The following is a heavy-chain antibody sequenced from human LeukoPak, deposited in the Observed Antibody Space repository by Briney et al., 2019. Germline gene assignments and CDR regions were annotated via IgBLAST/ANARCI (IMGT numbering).Heavy chain of an antibody. V-gene: IGHV3-30*02. CDR2: IWYDGSNK. CDR1: GFTFSNYG. Sequence: PGGSLRLSCAASGFTFSNYGMHWVRQAPGKGLEWVAVIWYDGSNKYYSDSVKGRFTISRDNSKNTLYLQMSSLRAEDTAVYYCVLSPGGLLEWFDYWGQGTLVTVSS. D-gene: IGHD3-10*01. CDR3: VLSPGGLLEWFDY. J-gene: IGHJ4*02.